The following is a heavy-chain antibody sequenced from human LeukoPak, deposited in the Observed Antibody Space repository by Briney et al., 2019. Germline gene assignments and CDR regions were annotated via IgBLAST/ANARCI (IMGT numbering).Heavy chain of an antibody. CDR2: ISAYNGNT. D-gene: IGHD1-26*01. CDR3: ARVEWEPQYNWFDP. CDR1: GYTFTSYG. J-gene: IGHJ5*02. Sequence: ASVKVSCKASGYTFTSYGISWVRQAPGQGLEWMGWISAYNGNTNYAQKLQGRVTMTTDTSTSTAYMELRGLRSDDTAVYYCARVEWEPQYNWFDPWGQRTLVTVSS. V-gene: IGHV1-18*01.